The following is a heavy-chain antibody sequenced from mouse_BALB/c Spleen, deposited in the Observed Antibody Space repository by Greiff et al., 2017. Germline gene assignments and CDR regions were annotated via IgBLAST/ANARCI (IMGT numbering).Heavy chain of an antibody. CDR3: AGFYYDYDAWFAY. V-gene: IGHV14-3*02. D-gene: IGHD2-4*01. J-gene: IGHJ3*01. CDR2: IDPANGNT. CDR1: GFNIKDTY. Sequence: VQLQQSGAELVKPGASVKLSCTASGFNIKDTYMHWVKQRPEQGLEWIGRIDPANGNTKYDPKFQGKATITADTSSNTAYLQLSSLTSEDTAVYYCAGFYYDYDAWFAYWGQGTLVTVSA.